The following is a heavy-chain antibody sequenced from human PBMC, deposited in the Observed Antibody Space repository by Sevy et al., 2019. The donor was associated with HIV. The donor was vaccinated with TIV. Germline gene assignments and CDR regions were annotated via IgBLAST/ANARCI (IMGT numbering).Heavy chain of an antibody. J-gene: IGHJ4*02. CDR2: LSFGCGKI. CDR1: GFAFYDYS. D-gene: IGHD3-10*01. Sequence: GESLKISCAASGFAFYDYSMSWIRQAPGKGLEWVATLSFGCGKINYADSVKGRFTISRDNSKNSFYLQMDNLRVEDTALYYCAREGSTRPHDYWGQGTRVTVSS. CDR3: AREGSTRPHDY. V-gene: IGHV3-23*01.